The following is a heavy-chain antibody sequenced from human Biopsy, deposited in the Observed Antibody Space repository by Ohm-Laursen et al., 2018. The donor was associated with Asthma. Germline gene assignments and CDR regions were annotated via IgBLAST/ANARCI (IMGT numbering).Heavy chain of an antibody. J-gene: IGHJ6*02. V-gene: IGHV1-69*13. Sequence: GASVKVSCKAPGGTFSNFAISRVRQAPGQGLEWLGGIMTVFGTTKYAQKFQGRVTITADESTSTAYMEVTSLRSEDTAIYYCARCQVGYSSGWSLLLKKIYYSGMDVWGQGTAVTVSS. CDR1: GGTFSNFA. D-gene: IGHD6-19*01. CDR2: IMTVFGTT. CDR3: ARCQVGYSSGWSLLLKKIYYSGMDV.